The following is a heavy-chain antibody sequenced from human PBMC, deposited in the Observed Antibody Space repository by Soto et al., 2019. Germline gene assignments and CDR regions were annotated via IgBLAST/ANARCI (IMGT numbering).Heavy chain of an antibody. J-gene: IGHJ3*02. CDR3: AKTWSSGYYLDAFDI. V-gene: IGHV3-23*01. CDR1: GFTCRSYD. Sequence: PLGPRILSCAASGFTCRSYDISWVRQAPWKWLEWVSAISGSGGSTYYAGSVKGRFTISRDNSKNTLHLQMNSLRAEDTAVYYCAKTWSSGYYLDAFDIWGQGTMVTVSS. D-gene: IGHD3-22*01. CDR2: ISGSGGST.